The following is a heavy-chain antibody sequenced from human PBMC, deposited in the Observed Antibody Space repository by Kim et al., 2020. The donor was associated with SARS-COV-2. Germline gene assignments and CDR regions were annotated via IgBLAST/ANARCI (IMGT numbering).Heavy chain of an antibody. CDR2: IDPSDSYT. CDR3: ASVVRGDKDYGMDV. Sequence: GESLKISCKGSGYSFTSYWISWVRQMPGKGLEWMGRIDPSDSYTNYSPSFQGHVTISADKSISTAYLQWSSLKASDTAMYYCASVVRGDKDYGMDVWGQGTTVTVSS. V-gene: IGHV5-10-1*01. D-gene: IGHD3-10*01. J-gene: IGHJ6*02. CDR1: GYSFTSYW.